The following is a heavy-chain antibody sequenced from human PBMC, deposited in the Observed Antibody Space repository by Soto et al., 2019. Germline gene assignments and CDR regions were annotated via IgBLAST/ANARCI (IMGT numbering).Heavy chain of an antibody. CDR1: GGSISSYY. V-gene: IGHV4-59*01. Sequence: SETLSLTCTVSGGSISSYYWSWIQQPPGKGLEWIGYIYYSGSTNYNPSLKSRVTISVDTSKNQFSLKLSSVTAADTAVYYCARAGDILTGYYGSWFDPWGQGTLVTVSS. CDR2: IYYSGST. CDR3: ARAGDILTGYYGSWFDP. J-gene: IGHJ5*02. D-gene: IGHD3-9*01.